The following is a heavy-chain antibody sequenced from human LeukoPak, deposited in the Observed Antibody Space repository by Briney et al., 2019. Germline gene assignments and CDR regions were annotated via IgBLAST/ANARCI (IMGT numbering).Heavy chain of an antibody. CDR1: GDSVSSNSAA. V-gene: IGHV6-1*01. Sequence: SQTLSLTCAISGDSVSSNSAARNWIRQSPSRGLEWLGRTYYRSKWYNDYAVSVKSRITINPDTSKNQFSLQLNSVTPEDTAVYYCARERLGFFGSSPNFDYWGQGTLVTVSS. CDR3: ARERLGFFGSSPNFDY. J-gene: IGHJ4*02. D-gene: IGHD3-16*01. CDR2: TYYRSKWYN.